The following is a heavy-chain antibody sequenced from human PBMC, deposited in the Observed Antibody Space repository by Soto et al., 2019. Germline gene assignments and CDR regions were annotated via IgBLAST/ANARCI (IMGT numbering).Heavy chain of an antibody. D-gene: IGHD6-6*01. Sequence: EVQLLESGGGLVQPGGSLRLSCAASGFTFSSYAMSWVRQAPGKGLEWVSAISGSGGSTYYADSVKGRFTISRDNSKNTLYLQMNSLRAEDTAVYYCAKDGSSSFNYYYYGMDVWGQGTTVTVSS. CDR3: AKDGSSSFNYYYYGMDV. CDR2: ISGSGGST. V-gene: IGHV3-23*01. J-gene: IGHJ6*02. CDR1: GFTFSSYA.